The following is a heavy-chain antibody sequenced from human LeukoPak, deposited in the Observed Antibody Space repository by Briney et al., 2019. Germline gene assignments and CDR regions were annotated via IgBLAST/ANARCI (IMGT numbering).Heavy chain of an antibody. D-gene: IGHD3-10*01. CDR1: GYTFTSYY. J-gene: IGHJ4*02. CDR2: INPSGGST. Sequence: ASVKVSCKASGYTFTSYYMHWVRQAPGQGLEWMGIINPSGGSTSYAQKFQGRVTMTRNTSISTAYMELSSLRSEDTAVYYCARDYGSGSYLGYWGQGTLVTVSS. V-gene: IGHV1-46*01. CDR3: ARDYGSGSYLGY.